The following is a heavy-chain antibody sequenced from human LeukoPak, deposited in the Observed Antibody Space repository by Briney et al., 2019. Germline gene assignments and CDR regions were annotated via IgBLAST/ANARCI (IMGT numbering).Heavy chain of an antibody. V-gene: IGHV4-39*07. D-gene: IGHD3-10*01. CDR1: GGSISSSSYY. J-gene: IGHJ4*02. CDR2: IYYSGST. Sequence: SETLSLTCTVSGGSISSSSYYWGWIRQPPGKGLEWIGSIYYSGSTYYNPSLKSRVTISVDTSKNQFSLKLSSVTAADTAVYYCASCPFGDQRYFDYWGQGTLVTVSS. CDR3: ASCPFGDQRYFDY.